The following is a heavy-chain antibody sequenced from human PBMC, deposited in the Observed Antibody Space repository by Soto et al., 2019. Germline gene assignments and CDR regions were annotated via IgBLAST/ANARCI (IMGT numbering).Heavy chain of an antibody. J-gene: IGHJ3*02. CDR3: ARDAQLEPDAFDI. Sequence: ASGKASCKASGYTFTSYGISWVRQSPVQGLEWMGWISAYNGNTNYAQKLQGRVTMTTDTSTSTAYMELRSLRSVDTAVYYCARDAQLEPDAFDIWGQGTMVTVSS. V-gene: IGHV1-18*01. CDR2: ISAYNGNT. D-gene: IGHD1-1*01. CDR1: GYTFTSYG.